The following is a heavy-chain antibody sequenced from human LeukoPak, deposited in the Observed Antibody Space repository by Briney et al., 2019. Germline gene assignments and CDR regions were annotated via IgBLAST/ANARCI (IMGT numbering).Heavy chain of an antibody. V-gene: IGHV1-2*02. CDR2: INPNSGGT. CDR3: GRDRHWNQGNFDY. Sequence: SVKVSCKASGYTLTGYYMHWVRQAAGQGVEWMGWINPNSGGTNYAQKFQGRVNMTRDTSIGTAYMELNRLTYDDTAVYYCGRDRHWNQGNFDYWGQGTLVTVSS. CDR1: GYTLTGYY. J-gene: IGHJ4*02. D-gene: IGHD1-1*01.